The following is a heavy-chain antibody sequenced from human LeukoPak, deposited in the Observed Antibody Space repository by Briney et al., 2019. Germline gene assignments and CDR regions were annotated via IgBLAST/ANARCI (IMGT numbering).Heavy chain of an antibody. CDR2: IYTSGST. CDR1: GGSFSGYY. J-gene: IGHJ3*02. CDR3: ARGGYYYDSSGYSAEDAFDI. Sequence: SETLSLTCAVYGGSFSGYYWSWIRQPPGKGLEWIGRIYTSGSTNYNPSLKSRVTMSVDTSKNQFSLKLSSVTAADTAVYYCARGGYYYDSSGYSAEDAFDIWGQGTMVTVSS. D-gene: IGHD3-22*01. V-gene: IGHV4-59*10.